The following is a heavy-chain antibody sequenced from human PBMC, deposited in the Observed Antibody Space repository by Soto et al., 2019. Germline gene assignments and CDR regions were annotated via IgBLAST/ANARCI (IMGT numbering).Heavy chain of an antibody. D-gene: IGHD6-19*01. V-gene: IGHV3-30*18. CDR1: GFTFSSYG. J-gene: IGHJ5*02. CDR2: ISYDGSNK. CDR3: AKALAGTGWFDP. Sequence: SLRLSCAASGFTFSSYGMHWVRQAPGKGLEWVAVISYDGSNKYYADSVKGRFTISRDNSKNTLYLQMNSLRAEDTAVYYCAKALAGTGWFDPWGQGTLVTVSS.